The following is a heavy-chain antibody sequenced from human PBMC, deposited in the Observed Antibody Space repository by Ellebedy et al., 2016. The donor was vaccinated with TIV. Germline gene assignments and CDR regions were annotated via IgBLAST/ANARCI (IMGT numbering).Heavy chain of an antibody. CDR3: ARELPKTGDFDY. CDR1: GGSVKYYN. J-gene: IGHJ4*02. Sequence: SETLSLTXTVSGGSVKYYNWNWIRQSPGKGLEWIGYAYSGGNTKYNPSLESRVTMTRDMSTSTVYMELSSLISEDTAVYYCARELPKTGDFDYWGQGTLVTVAS. D-gene: IGHD7-27*01. V-gene: IGHV4-59*02. CDR2: AYSGGNT.